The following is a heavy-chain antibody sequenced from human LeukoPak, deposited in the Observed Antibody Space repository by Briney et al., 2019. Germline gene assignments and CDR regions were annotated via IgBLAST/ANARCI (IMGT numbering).Heavy chain of an antibody. CDR2: ISGSGGST. Sequence: GGSLRLSCAASGFTFSSYAMSWVRQAPGKGLEWVSAISGSGGSTYYADSVKGRFTISRDNSKNTLYLQMNSLRAEDTAVYYCAKDPEYSSSSRGPNWFDPWGQGTLVTVSS. CDR3: AKDPEYSSSSRGPNWFDP. CDR1: GFTFSSYA. J-gene: IGHJ5*02. V-gene: IGHV3-23*01. D-gene: IGHD6-6*01.